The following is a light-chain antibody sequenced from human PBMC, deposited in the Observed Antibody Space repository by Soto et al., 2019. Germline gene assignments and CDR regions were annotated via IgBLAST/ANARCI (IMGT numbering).Light chain of an antibody. V-gene: IGKV3-15*01. CDR1: QSVSDN. CDR3: QQYNNWPPRYT. CDR2: GAS. J-gene: IGKJ2*01. Sequence: EIVMTQSPATLSVSPGERATLSCRASQSVSDNLAWYQQKPGQAPRLLIYGASTRATGIPARFSGSGSGTVFTLTISSLQSEDFAVYFCQQYNNWPPRYTFGQGTKLEIK.